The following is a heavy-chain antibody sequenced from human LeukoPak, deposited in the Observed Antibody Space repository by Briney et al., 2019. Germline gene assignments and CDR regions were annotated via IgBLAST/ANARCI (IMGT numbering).Heavy chain of an antibody. J-gene: IGHJ3*02. CDR2: VYYSGST. CDR3: ASSWDHDAFDI. CDR1: GGSISSSSYY. V-gene: IGHV4-39*07. Sequence: SETLSLTCTVSGGSISSSSYYWGWIRQPPGKGLEWIGSVYYSGSTNYNPSLKSRVTISVDKSKNQFSLKLSSVTAADTAVYYCASSWDHDAFDIWGQGTMVTVSS. D-gene: IGHD1-26*01.